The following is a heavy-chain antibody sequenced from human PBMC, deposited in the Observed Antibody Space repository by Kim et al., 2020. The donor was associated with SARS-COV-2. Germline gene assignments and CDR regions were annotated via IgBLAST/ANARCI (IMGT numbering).Heavy chain of an antibody. CDR1: GFTFSDHW. J-gene: IGHJ4*02. CDR2: IKQDGSEK. CDR3: ARVDPPGWELSSW. D-gene: IGHD3-10*01. Sequence: GGSLRLSCVASGFTFSDHWMTWVRQAPGKGLEWVATIKQDGSEKFYVDSVKGRFIISRDNGKNSMYLQMNSVRAEDTAVYYCARVDPPGWELSSWGGQGTLDTVSS. V-gene: IGHV3-7*01.